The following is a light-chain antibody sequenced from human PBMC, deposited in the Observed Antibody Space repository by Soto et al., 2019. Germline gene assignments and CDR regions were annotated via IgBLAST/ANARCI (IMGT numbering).Light chain of an antibody. J-gene: IGKJ1*01. CDR2: GAS. Sequence: EIVMTQSPATLSVSPGERVTLSCRASQSVSINLAWYQQKPGQAPRLLIYGASTRATGIPARFSGSGSGTEFTLTISSLQSEDFAVYYCQQYNNWLKWTFGQGTKVEIK. V-gene: IGKV3-15*01. CDR3: QQYNNWLKWT. CDR1: QSVSIN.